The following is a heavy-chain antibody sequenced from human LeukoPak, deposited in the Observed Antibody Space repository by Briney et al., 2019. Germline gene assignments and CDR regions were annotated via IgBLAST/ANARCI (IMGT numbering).Heavy chain of an antibody. D-gene: IGHD1-26*01. CDR2: IYSGSST. Sequence: PGGSLRLSCAASGFTVSSNYMSWVRQAPGKGLEWVSVIYSGSSTYYADSVKGRFTISRDNSKNTLYLQMDSLRAEDTAKYYCAKSLLTTASGTGRAFDIWGQGTMVTVSA. J-gene: IGHJ3*02. CDR3: AKSLLTTASGTGRAFDI. V-gene: IGHV3-53*01. CDR1: GFTVSSNY.